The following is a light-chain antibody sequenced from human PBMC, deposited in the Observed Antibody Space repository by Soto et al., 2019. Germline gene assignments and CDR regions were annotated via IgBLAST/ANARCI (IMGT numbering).Light chain of an antibody. Sequence: EIVMTQSPPSLTVTPGEPASISCRSSQRLLHSNGNNFLDWYLQKPGQSPQLLIYLGFNRASGVPDRVSGSGAGTDFTLKISRVEAEDVGVYYCMQALQTHLTFGGGTKVDIK. CDR3: MQALQTHLT. J-gene: IGKJ4*01. CDR2: LGF. V-gene: IGKV2-28*01. CDR1: QRLLHSNGNNF.